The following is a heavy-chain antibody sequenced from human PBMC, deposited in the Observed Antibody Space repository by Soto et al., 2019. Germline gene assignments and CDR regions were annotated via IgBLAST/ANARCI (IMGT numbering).Heavy chain of an antibody. Sequence: SETLSLTCFVSGGSISNSDYYWGWIRQPPGKGLEWIGTIYYNGNTFYNPSLKSRITMSVDTSQNQFSLKLSSVTAADTAVYYGAAAGGLGAVADDYWDQGTLVTVSS. V-gene: IGHV4-39*07. D-gene: IGHD6-19*01. CDR2: IYYNGNT. CDR3: AAAGGLGAVADDY. CDR1: GGSISNSDYY. J-gene: IGHJ4*02.